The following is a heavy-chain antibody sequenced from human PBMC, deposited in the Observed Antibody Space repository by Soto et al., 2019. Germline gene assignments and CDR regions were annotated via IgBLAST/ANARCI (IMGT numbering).Heavy chain of an antibody. V-gene: IGHV4-30-4*01. D-gene: IGHD7-27*01. CDR2: IYDGGTT. CDR3: ARGPSGDKIDY. CDR1: GGAISSAAYF. Sequence: QVQLQESGPRLVSPSQTLSLTCTVSGGAISSAAYFWSWIRQSPDNGLEWIGHIYDGGTTYSSPSLRGRVTISADTSETQFSLKLSSVSAADTAVYYCARGPSGDKIDYWGQGIQVTVSS. J-gene: IGHJ4*02.